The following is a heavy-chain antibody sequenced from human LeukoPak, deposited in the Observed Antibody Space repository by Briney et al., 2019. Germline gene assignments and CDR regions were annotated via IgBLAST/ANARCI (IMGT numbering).Heavy chain of an antibody. V-gene: IGHV4-4*07. CDR1: GGSISSYY. Sequence: SETLSLTCTVSGGSISSYYWSWIRQPAGKGLEWIGRIYTSGSTNYNPSLMSRVTMSVDTSKNQFSLKLSSVTAADTAVYYCARSYCSSTSCPGRRAFDIWGQGTMVTVSS. CDR3: ARSYCSSTSCPGRRAFDI. CDR2: IYTSGST. D-gene: IGHD2-2*01. J-gene: IGHJ3*02.